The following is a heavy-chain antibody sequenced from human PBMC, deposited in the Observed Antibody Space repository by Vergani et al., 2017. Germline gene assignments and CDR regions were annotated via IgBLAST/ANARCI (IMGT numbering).Heavy chain of an antibody. V-gene: IGHV3-30*18. CDR3: AKDILVATRD. CDR2: ISYDGSNK. Sequence: QVQLVESGGGVVQPGRSLRLSCAASGFTFSSYGMHWVRQAPGKGLEWVAVISYDGSNKYYADSVKGRFTISRDNSKNTLYLQMNSLRAEDTAVYYCAKDILVATRDWGQGTLVTVSS. CDR1: GFTFSSYG. J-gene: IGHJ4*02. D-gene: IGHD5-12*01.